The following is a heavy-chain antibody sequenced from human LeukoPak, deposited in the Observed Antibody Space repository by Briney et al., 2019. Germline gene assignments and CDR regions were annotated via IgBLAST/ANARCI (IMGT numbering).Heavy chain of an antibody. V-gene: IGHV3-30*02. Sequence: GGSLRLSCAASGFTFSSYGMHWVRQAPGKGLEWVAFIRYDGSNKYYADSVKGRFTISRDNAKNSLYLQMNSLRAEDTAVYYCARDYRGYYYYYYMDVWGKGTTVTISS. CDR2: IRYDGSNK. CDR3: ARDYRGYYYYYYMDV. J-gene: IGHJ6*03. D-gene: IGHD4-11*01. CDR1: GFTFSSYG.